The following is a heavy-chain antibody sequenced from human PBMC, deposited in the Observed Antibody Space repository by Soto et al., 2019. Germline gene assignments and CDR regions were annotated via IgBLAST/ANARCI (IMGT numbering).Heavy chain of an antibody. D-gene: IGHD1-1*01. CDR2: ISYSATT. CDR1: GGSISSSPYN. Sequence: KTSETLSLTCTVSGGSISSSPYNWGWIRQPPKKGLEWIGTISYSATTYYNTSLKSRVTMSVDTSKNQFSLKLSSVTAADTAVYYCARHPTGFPNWFDSWGQGNLVTVCS. V-gene: IGHV4-39*01. J-gene: IGHJ5*01. CDR3: ARHPTGFPNWFDS.